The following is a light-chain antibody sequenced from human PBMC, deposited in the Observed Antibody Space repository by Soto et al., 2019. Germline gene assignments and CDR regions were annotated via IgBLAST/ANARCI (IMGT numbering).Light chain of an antibody. CDR2: DVT. CDR1: SSDVAGYRY. J-gene: IGLJ1*01. CDR3: CSYAVSHTKYV. V-gene: IGLV2-11*01. Sequence: QSVLTQPRSVSGPPGQSVTISCTGNSSDVAGYRYVSWYQQHPGKAPKVIIYDVTQRPSGVPDRFSGSKSGNAASLTISGLQAEDEADYYCCSYAVSHTKYVFGTGTKVTVL.